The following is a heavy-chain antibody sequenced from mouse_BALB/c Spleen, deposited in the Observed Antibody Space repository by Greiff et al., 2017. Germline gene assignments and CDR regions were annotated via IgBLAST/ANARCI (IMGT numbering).Heavy chain of an antibody. J-gene: IGHJ3*01. CDR1: GFDFSRYW. D-gene: IGHD2-1*01. V-gene: IGHV4-1*02. CDR3: ARPVGNYGAWFAY. CDR2: INPDSSTI. Sequence: VQLVESGGGLVQPGGSLKLSCAASGFDFSRYWMSWVRQAPGKGLEWIGEINPDSSTINYTPSLKDKFIISRDNAKNTLYLQMSKVRSEDTALYYCARPVGNYGAWFAYWGQGTLVTVSA.